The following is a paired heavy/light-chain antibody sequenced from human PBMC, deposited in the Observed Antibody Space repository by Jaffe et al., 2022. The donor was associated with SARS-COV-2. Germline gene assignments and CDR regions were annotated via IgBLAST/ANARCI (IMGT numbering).Heavy chain of an antibody. J-gene: IGHJ6*02. CDR3: ARDILWFGEWKGDYYYGMDV. D-gene: IGHD3-10*01. CDR1: GYMFTSYG. V-gene: IGHV1-18*01. Sequence: QVQLVQSGTEVKKPGASVKVSCKASGYMFTSYGISWVRQAPGQGLEWMGWISVYNGNTNYAHKLQGRVTMTTDTSTSTAYMELRSLRSDDTAVYYCARDILWFGEWKGDYYYGMDVWGQGTTVTVSS. CDR2: ISVYNGNT.
Light chain of an antibody. CDR3: QQYNSYLYT. V-gene: IGKV1-5*03. Sequence: DIQMTQSPSTLSASVGDRVTITCRASQSISSWLAWYQQKPGKSPKLLIYKASSLESGVPLRFSGSGSGTEFTLTISSLQPDDFATYYCQQYNSYLYTFGQGTKLEIK. CDR1: QSISSW. J-gene: IGKJ2*01. CDR2: KAS.